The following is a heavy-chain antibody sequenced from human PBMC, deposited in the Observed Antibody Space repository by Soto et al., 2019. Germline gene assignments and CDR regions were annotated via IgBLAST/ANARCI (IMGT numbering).Heavy chain of an antibody. CDR2: ITSNGGTT. Sequence: GGSLRLSCSPSEFTFSAYAMHWVRQVPGKGLDYVSGITSNGGTTYYADSVRGRFTISRDNSKNTLYLQMSSLRAEDTAVYYCVKVYGSGSYYRTYFDYWGQGALVTVSS. D-gene: IGHD3-10*01. CDR1: EFTFSAYA. J-gene: IGHJ4*02. V-gene: IGHV3-64D*08. CDR3: VKVYGSGSYYRTYFDY.